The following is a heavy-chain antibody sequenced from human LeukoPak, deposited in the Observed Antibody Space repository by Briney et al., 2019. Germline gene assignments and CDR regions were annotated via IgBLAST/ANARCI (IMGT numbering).Heavy chain of an antibody. Sequence: GGSLRLSCADSGFIFSTYDMSWVRQAPGKGLEWVGRIKSKTDGGTTDYAAPVKGRFTISRDDSKNTLYLQMNSLKTEDTAVYYCTTASMIVVALRDYWGQGTLVTVSS. CDR1: GFIFSTYD. J-gene: IGHJ4*02. V-gene: IGHV3-15*01. CDR2: IKSKTDGGTT. CDR3: TTASMIVVALRDY. D-gene: IGHD3-22*01.